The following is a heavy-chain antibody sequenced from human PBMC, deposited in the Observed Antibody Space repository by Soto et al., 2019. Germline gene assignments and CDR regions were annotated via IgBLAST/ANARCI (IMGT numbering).Heavy chain of an antibody. V-gene: IGHV2-5*02. CDR1: GFSLSTSGVG. CDR2: IYWDDDK. CDR3: AHSRLYCSSTSCLLAGDN. Sequence: SGPTLVNPTQTLTLTCTFSGFSLSTSGVGVGWIRQPPGKALEWLALIYWDDDKRYSPSLKSRLTITKDTSKNQVVLTMTNMDPVDTATYYCAHSRLYCSSTSCLLAGDNWGQETLVTFSS. D-gene: IGHD2-2*01. J-gene: IGHJ4*02.